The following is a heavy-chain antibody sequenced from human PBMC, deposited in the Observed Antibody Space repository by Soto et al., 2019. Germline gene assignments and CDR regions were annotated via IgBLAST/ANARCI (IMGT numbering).Heavy chain of an antibody. V-gene: IGHV1-8*01. CDR2: MNPNSGST. J-gene: IGHJ4*02. CDR3: ARAPSAAGNPFDY. D-gene: IGHD6-13*01. Sequence: ASVKVSCKASGYTFTSYDINWVRQATGQGLEWMGWMNPNSGSTGYAQKFQGRVTMTRNTSISTAYMELSSLRSEDTAVYYCARAPSAAGNPFDYWGQGTLVTVSS. CDR1: GYTFTSYD.